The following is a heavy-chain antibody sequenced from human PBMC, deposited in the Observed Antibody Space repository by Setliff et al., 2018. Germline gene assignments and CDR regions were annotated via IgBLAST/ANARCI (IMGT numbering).Heavy chain of an antibody. CDR1: GYTFASYD. Sequence: ASVKVSCKASGYTFASYDINWVRQATGQGLEWMGWMNPNSGNTGYAQKFHGRVTMTRNTSISTAYRELNSLRSEDTAVYFCARAPAYVGNLMVVVTTEGYYFDSWGQGTLVTVSS. CDR2: MNPNSGNT. D-gene: IGHD3-22*01. CDR3: ARAPAYVGNLMVVVTTEGYYFDS. J-gene: IGHJ4*02. V-gene: IGHV1-8*01.